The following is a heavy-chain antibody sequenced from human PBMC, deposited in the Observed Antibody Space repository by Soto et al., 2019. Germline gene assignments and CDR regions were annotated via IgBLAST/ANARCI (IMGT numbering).Heavy chain of an antibody. V-gene: IGHV3-23*01. J-gene: IGHJ5*02. CDR1: GFNFYNYA. CDR2: ISGDGTRT. D-gene: IGHD3-3*01. Sequence: GGSLRLSCAASGFNFYNYAMTWVRQTPGKGLEWVSGISGDGTRTYYGDSVKGRFTISRDNSKNTVFLQMNSLRAEDTALYYCVKDLRPNRGWFGPWGQGTRVTVSS. CDR3: VKDLRPNRGWFGP.